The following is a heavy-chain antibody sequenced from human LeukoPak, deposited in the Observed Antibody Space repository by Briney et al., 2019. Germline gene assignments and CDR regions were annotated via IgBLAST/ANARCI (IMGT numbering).Heavy chain of an antibody. CDR1: GFTFSSYS. CDR2: ISNNRI. V-gene: IGHV3-48*04. D-gene: IGHD6-13*01. Sequence: GGSLRLSCAASGFTFSSYSMNWVRQAPGKGLEWVSYISNNRIYYTDSVKGRFTISRDNAKNSLYLQLNSLRAEGTAVYYCARDLRWAFDYWGQGALVTVSS. J-gene: IGHJ4*02. CDR3: ARDLRWAFDY.